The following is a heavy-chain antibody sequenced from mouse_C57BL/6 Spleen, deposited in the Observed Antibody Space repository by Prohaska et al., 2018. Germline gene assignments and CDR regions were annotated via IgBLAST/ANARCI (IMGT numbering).Heavy chain of an antibody. CDR3: ATYGLPWYFDV. Sequence: HGKSLEWIGYINPNNGGTSYNQKFKGKATLTVNKSSSTAYMELRSLTSEDSAVYYCATYGLPWYFDVWGTGTTVTVSS. V-gene: IGHV1-22*01. J-gene: IGHJ1*03. D-gene: IGHD1-1*01. CDR2: INPNNGGT.